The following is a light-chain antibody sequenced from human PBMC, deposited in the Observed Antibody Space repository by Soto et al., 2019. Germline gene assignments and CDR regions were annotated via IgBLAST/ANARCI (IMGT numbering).Light chain of an antibody. CDR1: QSVSSYW. Sequence: EILLTQSPGTLSLSPGERGTLSCRASQSVSSYWLAWYQQKPGQAPRLLISNASIRATGIPDRFTGSGSGSDYTLTISRLEPEDCAVYYCHQYTEPLRTFGQGTKVEIK. J-gene: IGKJ1*01. CDR2: NAS. V-gene: IGKV3-20*01. CDR3: HQYTEPLRT.